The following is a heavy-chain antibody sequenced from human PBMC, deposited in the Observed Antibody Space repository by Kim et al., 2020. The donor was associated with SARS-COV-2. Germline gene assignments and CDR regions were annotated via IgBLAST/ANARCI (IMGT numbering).Heavy chain of an antibody. CDR2: ISYTSSYI. J-gene: IGHJ4*02. Sequence: GGSLRLSCAASGFTFNSYSMTWVRQAPGKGLEWVSSISYTSSYIYYADSVKGRFTISRDNAKNSLHLQMNSLTAEDTAVYYCARESSGYYGRIFDSWGQGILVTVSS. V-gene: IGHV3-21*01. CDR1: GFTFNSYS. D-gene: IGHD3-22*01. CDR3: ARESSGYYGRIFDS.